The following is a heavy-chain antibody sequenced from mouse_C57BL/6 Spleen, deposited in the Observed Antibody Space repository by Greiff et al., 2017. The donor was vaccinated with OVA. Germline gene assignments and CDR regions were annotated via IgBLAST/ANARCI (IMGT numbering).Heavy chain of an antibody. Sequence: QVHVKQPGAELVKPGASVKLSCKASGYTFTSYWMHWVKQRPGQGLEWIGMIHPNSGSTNYNEKFKSKATLTVDKSSSTAYMQLSSLTSEDSAVYYCVGDYGNYYAMGYWGQGTSVTVSS. CDR3: VGDYGNYYAMGY. V-gene: IGHV1-64*01. CDR1: GYTFTSYW. D-gene: IGHD2-1*01. CDR2: IHPNSGST. J-gene: IGHJ4*01.